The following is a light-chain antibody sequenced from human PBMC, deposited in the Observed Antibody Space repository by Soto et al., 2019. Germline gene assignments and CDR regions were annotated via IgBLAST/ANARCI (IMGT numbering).Light chain of an antibody. CDR3: CSYAGSREV. V-gene: IGLV2-23*01. J-gene: IGLJ1*01. CDR1: SSDVGSYNL. Sequence: HSALTQPASVSGSPGQSITISCTGTSSDVGSYNLVSWYQQHPGKAPKLMIYEGSKRPSGVSNRFSGSKSGNTASLTISGLQAEDEADYYCCSYAGSREVFGTGTKVTVL. CDR2: EGS.